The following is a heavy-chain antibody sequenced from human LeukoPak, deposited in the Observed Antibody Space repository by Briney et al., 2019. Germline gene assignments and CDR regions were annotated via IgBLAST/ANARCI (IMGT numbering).Heavy chain of an antibody. CDR1: GFTVSSNY. Sequence: GGSLRLSCAASGFTVSSNYMSWVRQAPGKGLEWVSVIYSGGSTYYADSVKGRFTISRDNSKSTLYLQMNSLRAEDTAVYYCARARGTVATFAWGQGTLVTVSS. J-gene: IGHJ5*02. CDR2: IYSGGST. V-gene: IGHV3-66*01. D-gene: IGHD5-12*01. CDR3: ARARGTVATFA.